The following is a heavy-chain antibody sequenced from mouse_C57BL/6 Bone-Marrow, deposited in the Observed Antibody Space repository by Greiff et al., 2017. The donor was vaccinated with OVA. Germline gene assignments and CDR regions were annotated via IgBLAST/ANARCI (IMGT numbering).Heavy chain of an antibody. D-gene: IGHD2-3*01. CDR1: GFTFSDYY. J-gene: IGHJ1*03. CDR2: INYDGSST. V-gene: IGHV5-16*01. CDR3: AREAGDGYYDWYFDV. Sequence: EVKVVESEGGLVQPGSSMKLSCTASGFTFSDYYMAWVRQVPEKGLEWVANINYDGSSTYYLDSLKSRFIISRDNAKNILYLQMSSLKSEDTATYYCAREAGDGYYDWYFDVWGTGTTVTVSS.